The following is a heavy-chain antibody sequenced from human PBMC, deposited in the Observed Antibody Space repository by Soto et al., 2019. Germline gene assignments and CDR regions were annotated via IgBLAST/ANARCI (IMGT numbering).Heavy chain of an antibody. CDR1: GFTFNNAW. D-gene: IGHD5-18*01. CDR2: IKSEDDGGTT. V-gene: IGHV3-15*01. J-gene: IGHJ4*01. Sequence: GGSLRLSCAASGFTFNNAWMNWVRQAPGKGLEWVGRIKSEDDGGTTDYASPVKDRFTIARDDSRNVLYLQMNSLKTEDTALYFCSTEGAVYGYGAHYWGHGTLVTVSS. CDR3: STEGAVYGYGAHY.